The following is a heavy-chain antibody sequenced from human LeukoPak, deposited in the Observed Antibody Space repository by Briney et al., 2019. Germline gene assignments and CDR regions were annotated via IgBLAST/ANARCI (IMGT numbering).Heavy chain of an antibody. CDR1: GFAFNTYA. CDR3: AKDSTTSGSYYGMDV. V-gene: IGHV3-23*01. Sequence: GGSLRLSCAASGFAFNTYAMSWVRQAPGKGLEWVSSISDSGGSTNYADSVRGRFSISRDNSKNTLYLQMNSLRAEDTAVYYCAKDSTTSGSYYGMDVWGQGTTVTVSS. D-gene: IGHD1-26*01. J-gene: IGHJ6*02. CDR2: ISDSGGST.